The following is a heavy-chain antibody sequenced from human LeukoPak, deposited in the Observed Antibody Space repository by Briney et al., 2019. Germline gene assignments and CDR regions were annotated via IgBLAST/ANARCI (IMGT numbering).Heavy chain of an antibody. V-gene: IGHV3-73*01. CDR1: GFTFSNYG. CDR3: TGNYYGSGSYADFDY. D-gene: IGHD3-10*01. CDR2: IRSTANGYAT. J-gene: IGHJ4*02. Sequence: GGSLRLSCAASGFTFSNYGMHWVRQAPGKGLEWVGRIRSTANGYATAYAASVKGRFTIARDDLKNTAYLQMDSLKTEDTAVYYCTGNYYGSGSYADFDYWGQGTLVTVSS.